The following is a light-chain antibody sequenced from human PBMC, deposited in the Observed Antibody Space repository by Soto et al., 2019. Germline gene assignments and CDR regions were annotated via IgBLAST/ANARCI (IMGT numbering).Light chain of an antibody. Sequence: EIVMTQSPATLSVSPGERVTLSCRASQSGSRFLAWYQQRPGEAPRLLIYDTSTRATGVPARFSGSGSGTEVSLTISSLQSEDFSDCYCQQYDNWPPCTFAQGTKLEVK. CDR2: DTS. V-gene: IGKV3-15*01. CDR3: QQYDNWPPCT. J-gene: IGKJ2*02. CDR1: QSGSRF.